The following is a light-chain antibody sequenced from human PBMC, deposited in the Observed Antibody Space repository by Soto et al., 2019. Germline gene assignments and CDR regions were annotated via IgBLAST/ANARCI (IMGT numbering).Light chain of an antibody. J-gene: IGLJ7*01. Sequence: QSVVTQPPSASGNPGQTVTISCSGSSSSIGINYVYWYQQLPGTAPKLIIYRNSQRPSGIPDRFSGSKSGTSASLAISGLRSEHEADYYCAAWDDSLGSHAVFGGGTQLTVL. V-gene: IGLV1-47*01. CDR2: RNS. CDR3: AAWDDSLGSHAV. CDR1: SSSIGINY.